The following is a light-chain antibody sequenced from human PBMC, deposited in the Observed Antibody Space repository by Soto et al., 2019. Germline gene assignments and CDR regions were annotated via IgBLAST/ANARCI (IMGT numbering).Light chain of an antibody. CDR3: QQRHMWPIT. V-gene: IGKV3-11*01. J-gene: IGKJ5*01. CDR1: QSVSSY. CDR2: DAS. Sequence: EIVLTQSPATLSLSPGERVTLSCRASQSVSSYLAWYQQKPGQAPRLLIYDASNRATGIPARFSGSGSGTDFTLTISSLEPEDSAVYYCQQRHMWPITFGQGTRLEI.